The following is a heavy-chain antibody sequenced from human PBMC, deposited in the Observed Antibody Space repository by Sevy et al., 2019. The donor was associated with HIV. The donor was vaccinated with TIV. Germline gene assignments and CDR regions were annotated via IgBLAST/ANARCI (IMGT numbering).Heavy chain of an antibody. D-gene: IGHD3-22*01. Sequence: ASVKVSCKVSGYTLTEVSMHWVRHCPGKGLEWMGRFDPEDGETIYAQKFQGRITMTEDTSTDIAYMELRSLRSEETAGYHCATAREYYSDSSGYLDYWGQGTLVTVSS. CDR1: GYTLTEVS. J-gene: IGHJ4*02. V-gene: IGHV1-24*01. CDR2: FDPEDGET. CDR3: ATAREYYSDSSGYLDY.